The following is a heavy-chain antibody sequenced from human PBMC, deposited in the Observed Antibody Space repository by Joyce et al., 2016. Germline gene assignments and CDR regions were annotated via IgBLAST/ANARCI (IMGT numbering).Heavy chain of an antibody. J-gene: IGHJ4*02. CDR1: GGSIRPYY. Sequence: QVQLQQSGPGLVKPSETLSLTCTVSGGSIRPYYWSWIRQPPGKGLEWIGYIYYSGNTKYNPSLKSRVTISVDTSKNQFSLKLTSVTAADTAVYYCAREWGGSGRYPFDYWGQGTLVTVSS. CDR2: IYYSGNT. CDR3: AREWGGSGRYPFDY. D-gene: IGHD3-10*01. V-gene: IGHV4-59*01.